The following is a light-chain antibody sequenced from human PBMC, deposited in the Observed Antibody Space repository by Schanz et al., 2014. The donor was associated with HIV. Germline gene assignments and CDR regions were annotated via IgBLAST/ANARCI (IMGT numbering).Light chain of an antibody. CDR3: AAWDDSLSGWV. V-gene: IGLV1-44*01. J-gene: IGLJ3*02. Sequence: QSILAQPLSVSGAPGQRVIISCTGSSSNLGTGYDVNWYQQLPGTAPKLLIYSNNQRPSGVPDRFSGSKSGTSASLAISGLQSEDEADYYCAAWDDSLSGWVFGGGTKLTVL. CDR1: SSNLGTGYD. CDR2: SNN.